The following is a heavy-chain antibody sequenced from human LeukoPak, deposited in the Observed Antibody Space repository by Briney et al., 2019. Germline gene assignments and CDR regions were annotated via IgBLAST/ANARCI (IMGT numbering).Heavy chain of an antibody. J-gene: IGHJ6*02. CDR2: LNPSGGSR. CDR1: GYTFTSYY. D-gene: IGHD2-21*02. Sequence: ASVKVSCKASGYTFTSYYMHWVRQAPGQGLEWMAILNPSGGSRTYAEQFQGRVTMTRDTSTSTGYMELSSLRSEDTAVYYCARGSVMTSDYYYDMDVWGQGTTVTVSS. V-gene: IGHV1-46*01. CDR3: ARGSVMTSDYYYDMDV.